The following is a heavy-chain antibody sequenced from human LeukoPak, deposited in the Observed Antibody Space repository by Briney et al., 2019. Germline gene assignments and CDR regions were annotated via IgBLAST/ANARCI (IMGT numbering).Heavy chain of an antibody. Sequence: ASVKVSCKASGYSFADYYMHWVRQAPGQGLGWMGWIKPNSGGTRSAQKFQGRVTMTEDTSTDTAYMELSSLRSEDTAVYYCATWIVGGGNHYWGQGTLVTVSS. CDR1: GYSFADYY. V-gene: IGHV1/OR15-1*04. J-gene: IGHJ4*02. CDR3: ATWIVGGGNHY. D-gene: IGHD3-22*01. CDR2: IKPNSGGT.